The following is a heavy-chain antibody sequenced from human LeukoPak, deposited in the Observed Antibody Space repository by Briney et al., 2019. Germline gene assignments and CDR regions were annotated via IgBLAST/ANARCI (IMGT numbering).Heavy chain of an antibody. J-gene: IGHJ4*02. CDR3: ARTISTGIAVAAKGY. V-gene: IGHV3-7*01. Sequence: PGGSLRLSCAASGFTFSSHWMSWVRQAPGKGLEWVANINQDGSEKYYVDSVKGRFTISRDNAKNSLYLQMNSLRAEDTAVYYCARTISTGIAVAAKGYWGQGTLVTVSS. CDR2: INQDGSEK. CDR1: GFTFSSHW. D-gene: IGHD6-19*01.